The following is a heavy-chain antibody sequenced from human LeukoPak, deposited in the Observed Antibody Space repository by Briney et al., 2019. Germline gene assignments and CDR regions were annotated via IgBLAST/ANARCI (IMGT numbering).Heavy chain of an antibody. CDR1: GFTFSSYA. J-gene: IGHJ4*02. CDR2: ISGSGGST. Sequence: GGSLRLSCAASGFTFSSYAMSWVRQAPGKGLEWVSAISGSGGSTYYADSAKGRFTISRDNSKNTLYLQMNSLRAEDTAVYYCAKSRGRDGYNWWGQGTLVTVSS. CDR3: AKSRGRDGYNW. D-gene: IGHD5-24*01. V-gene: IGHV3-23*01.